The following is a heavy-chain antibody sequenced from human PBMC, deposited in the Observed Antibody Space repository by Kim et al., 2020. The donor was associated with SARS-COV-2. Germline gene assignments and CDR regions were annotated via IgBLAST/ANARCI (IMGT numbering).Heavy chain of an antibody. CDR3: GGRRSVDYAFDM. J-gene: IGHJ3*02. D-gene: IGHD3-9*01. V-gene: IGHV4-59*08. Sequence: SENLSLTCTVSGGSISSYYWTWIRQPPGTGLQWIWNIYYTGTTDYNPSLKSRVSMSIDRSGDRFSLSLTSLTAADTAVYFCGGRRSVDYAFDMWGQGSMVIVSS. CDR1: GGSISSYY. CDR2: IYYTGTT.